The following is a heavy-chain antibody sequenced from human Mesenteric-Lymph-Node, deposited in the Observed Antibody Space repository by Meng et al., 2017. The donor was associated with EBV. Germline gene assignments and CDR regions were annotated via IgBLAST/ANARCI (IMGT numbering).Heavy chain of an antibody. Sequence: QVQLVQSGAEVRRPGSSVKVSCKASGGSSDKYAMSWVRQAPGKGLEWIGYIYYSGSTNYNPSLKSRVTMSVDTSRNQFSLRLTSVNAADTAVYYCARGASMVDTGFDRWGQGALVTASS. J-gene: IGHJ5*02. CDR2: IYYSGST. CDR1: GGSSDKYA. D-gene: IGHD5-18*01. CDR3: ARGASMVDTGFDR. V-gene: IGHV4-59*07.